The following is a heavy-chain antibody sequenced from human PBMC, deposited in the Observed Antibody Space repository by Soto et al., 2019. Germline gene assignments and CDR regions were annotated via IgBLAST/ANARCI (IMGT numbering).Heavy chain of an antibody. D-gene: IGHD2-2*02. CDR3: ARSGGIVVVPAAIGDDFEI. Sequence: PGGSLRLSCAASGFTFSSYDMHWVRQATGKGLEWVSAIGTAGDTYYPGSVKGRFTISRENAKNSLYLQMNSLRAEDTAVYYCARSGGIVVVPAAIGDDFEIWGQGTMVTVSS. CDR1: GFTFSSYD. J-gene: IGHJ3*02. CDR2: IGTAGDT. V-gene: IGHV3-13*01.